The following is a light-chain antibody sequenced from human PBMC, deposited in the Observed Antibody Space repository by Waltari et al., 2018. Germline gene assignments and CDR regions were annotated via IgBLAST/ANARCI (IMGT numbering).Light chain of an antibody. CDR3: QKYERLPAT. CDR1: QSVSRF. V-gene: IGKV3-20*01. CDR2: GAS. Sequence: EIVLTQSPGTLSLSPGERATLSCRASQSVSRFLAWYQQKPGQAPRLLISGASSRATGIPDRFSGSGSGTDFSLTISRLEPEDFAVYYCQKYERLPATFGQGTTVEIK. J-gene: IGKJ1*01.